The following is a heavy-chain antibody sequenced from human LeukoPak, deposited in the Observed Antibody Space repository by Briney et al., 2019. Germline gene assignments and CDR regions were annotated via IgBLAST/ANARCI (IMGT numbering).Heavy chain of an antibody. CDR3: ARDRVSYYYDSSGYYTSVY. Sequence: GASVKVSCKASGGTFSSYAISWVRQAPRQGLEWMGGIIPIFGTANYAQKFQGRVTITADESTSTAYMELSSLRSEDTAVYYCARDRVSYYYDSSGYYTSVYWGQGTLVTVSS. CDR1: GGTFSSYA. CDR2: IIPIFGTA. J-gene: IGHJ4*02. D-gene: IGHD3-22*01. V-gene: IGHV1-69*13.